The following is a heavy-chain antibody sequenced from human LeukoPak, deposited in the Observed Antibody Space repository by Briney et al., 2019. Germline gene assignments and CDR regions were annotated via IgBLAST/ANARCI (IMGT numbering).Heavy chain of an antibody. D-gene: IGHD3-16*01. V-gene: IGHV4-38-2*02. CDR2: TYHSGST. CDR1: GYSISSGYY. Sequence: SETLSLTCTVSGYSISSGYYWGWIRQPPGKGLEWIGSTYHSGSTYYNPSLKSRVTISVDTSKNQFSLKLSSVTAADTAVYYCARNYDEPRDLYYMDVWGKGTTVTVSS. CDR3: ARNYDEPRDLYYMDV. J-gene: IGHJ6*03.